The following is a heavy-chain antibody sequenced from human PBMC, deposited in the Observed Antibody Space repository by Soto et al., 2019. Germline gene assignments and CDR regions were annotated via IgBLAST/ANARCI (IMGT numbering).Heavy chain of an antibody. V-gene: IGHV1-8*01. CDR1: GYTFTSYD. CDR3: ARGLPHIVVVTAMTYGMDV. J-gene: IGHJ6*02. Sequence: VASVKVSCKASGYTFTSYDINWVRQATGQGLEWMGWMNPNSGNTGYAQKFQGRVTMTRNTSISTAYMELSSLRSEDTAVYYCARGLPHIVVVTAMTYGMDVWGQGTTVTVSS. CDR2: MNPNSGNT. D-gene: IGHD2-21*02.